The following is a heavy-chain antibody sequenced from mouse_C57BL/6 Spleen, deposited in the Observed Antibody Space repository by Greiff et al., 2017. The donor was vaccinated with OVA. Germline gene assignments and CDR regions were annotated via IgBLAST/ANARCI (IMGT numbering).Heavy chain of an antibody. J-gene: IGHJ2*01. CDR3: ERHEGSYYKGSSFDG. V-gene: IGHV1-62-2*01. D-gene: IGHD1-1*01. CDR2: FYPGSGSI. CDR1: GYTFTEYT. Sequence: QVQLKQSGAELVKPGASVKLSCKASGYTFTEYTIHWVKQRSGQGLEWIGWFYPGSGSIRSNEKFKDKATLTADKSSSTVYMELSRSTSEDSGILLCERHEGSYYKGSSFDGGGTGTTLTVAS.